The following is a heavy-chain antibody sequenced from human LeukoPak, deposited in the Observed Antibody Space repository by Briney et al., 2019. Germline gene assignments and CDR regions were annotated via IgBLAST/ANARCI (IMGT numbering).Heavy chain of an antibody. V-gene: IGHV5-51*01. CDR2: IYPSDSDT. J-gene: IGHJ3*02. D-gene: IGHD3-22*01. Sequence: GEPLKISCQGSGYRFTSYWIGWVRQMPGKGLEWMGIIYPSDSDTRYSPSFQGQVTISADKSISTAYLQWSSLKASDTAMYYCARPNHSGYYDSSGYPYDAFDIWGQGTMVTVSS. CDR3: ARPNHSGYYDSSGYPYDAFDI. CDR1: GYRFTSYW.